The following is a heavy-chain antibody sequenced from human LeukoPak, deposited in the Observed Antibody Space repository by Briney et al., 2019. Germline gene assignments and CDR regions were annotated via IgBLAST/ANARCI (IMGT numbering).Heavy chain of an antibody. V-gene: IGHV1-8*01. D-gene: IGHD2/OR15-2a*01. J-gene: IGHJ5*02. CDR1: GYTFTSYD. CDR2: MNPNSGNT. CDR3: ARRLLHSHNWFDP. Sequence: GASVKVSCKASGYTFTSYDINWVRQATGQGLEWMGWMNPNSGNTGYAQKFQGRVTMTRNTSISTAYMELSSLRSEDTAVYYCARRLLHSHNWFDPWGQGTLVTVSS.